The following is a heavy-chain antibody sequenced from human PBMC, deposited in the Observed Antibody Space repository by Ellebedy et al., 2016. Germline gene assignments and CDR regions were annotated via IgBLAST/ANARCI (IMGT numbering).Heavy chain of an antibody. V-gene: IGHV4-59*12. CDR2: IYYSGST. Sequence: SETLSLTXTVSGGSISSYYWSWIRQPPGKGLEWIGYIYYSGSTNYNPSLKSRVTISVDTSKNQFSLKLSSVTAADTAVYYCAREPPLLWFGDNRDWYFDLWGRGTLVTVSS. CDR1: GGSISSYY. D-gene: IGHD3-10*01. CDR3: AREPPLLWFGDNRDWYFDL. J-gene: IGHJ2*01.